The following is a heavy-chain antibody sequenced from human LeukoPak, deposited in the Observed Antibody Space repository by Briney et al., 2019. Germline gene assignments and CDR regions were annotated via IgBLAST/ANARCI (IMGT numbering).Heavy chain of an antibody. D-gene: IGHD3-10*01. V-gene: IGHV3-23*01. CDR1: VFTFSSYA. Sequence: HPGGSLRLSCAASVFTFSSYAMSWVRQAPGKGLEWVSAISGSGGSTYYADSVKGRFTISRDNSKNTLYLQMNSLRAEDTAVYYCALGVRGVTFDYWGQGTLVTVSS. J-gene: IGHJ4*02. CDR2: ISGSGGST. CDR3: ALGVRGVTFDY.